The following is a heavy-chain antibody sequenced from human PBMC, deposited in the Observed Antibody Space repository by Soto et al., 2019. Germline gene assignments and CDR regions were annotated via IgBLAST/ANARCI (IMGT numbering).Heavy chain of an antibody. CDR3: AREYYYDSSGYSHAFDI. CDR2: IKQDGSEK. D-gene: IGHD3-22*01. J-gene: IGHJ3*02. CDR1: GFTFSSYW. V-gene: IGHV3-7*03. Sequence: EVQLVESGGGLVQPGGSLRLSCAASGFTFSSYWMSWVRQAPGKGLEWVANIKQDGSEKYYVDSVKGRFTISRDNAKNSLYLQMNSLRAEDTAVYYCAREYYYDSSGYSHAFDIWGQGTMVTVSS.